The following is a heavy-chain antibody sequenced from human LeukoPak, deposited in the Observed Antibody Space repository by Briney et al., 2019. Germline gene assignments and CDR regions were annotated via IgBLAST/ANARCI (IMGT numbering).Heavy chain of an antibody. CDR3: ARLYYYASSGYDALDI. CDR1: GYTFSSYD. J-gene: IGHJ3*02. CDR2: MYGGSGKT. V-gene: IGHV1-8*01. D-gene: IGHD3-22*01. Sequence: VASVKVSCKSPGYTFSSYDINWVRQATGQGREWVGGMYGGSGKTAYAQKFLGRVNITRNTSISTAYMELSSLTSEDTAVYYCARLYYYASSGYDALDIWGQGTMVTVSS.